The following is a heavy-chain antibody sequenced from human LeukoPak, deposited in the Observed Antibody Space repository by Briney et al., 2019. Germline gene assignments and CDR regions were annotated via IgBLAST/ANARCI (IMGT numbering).Heavy chain of an antibody. D-gene: IGHD2-21*02. Sequence: ASVKVSCKVSEYTLTELPMHWLRQAPGKGLEWMGGFYPEDGETFFAQKFQGRVTLTNDTSTDTAYMELTSLGSDDTAVYYCATGDPFCSGDCYSPFDYWGQGVLVTVSS. V-gene: IGHV1-24*01. CDR1: EYTLTELP. J-gene: IGHJ4*02. CDR2: FYPEDGET. CDR3: ATGDPFCSGDCYSPFDY.